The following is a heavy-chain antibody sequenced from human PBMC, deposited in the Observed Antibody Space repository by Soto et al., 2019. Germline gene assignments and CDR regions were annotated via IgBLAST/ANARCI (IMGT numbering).Heavy chain of an antibody. V-gene: IGHV4-59*01. J-gene: IGHJ4*02. Sequence: TSETLSLTCTVSGGSISSYYWSWLRQPPGKGLEWIGYIYYSGSTNYNPSLKSRVTISVDTSKNQFSLKLSSVTAADTAVYYCEREGYSSGWYELDYWGQGTLVTVS. CDR3: EREGYSSGWYELDY. CDR2: IYYSGST. D-gene: IGHD6-19*01. CDR1: GGSISSYY.